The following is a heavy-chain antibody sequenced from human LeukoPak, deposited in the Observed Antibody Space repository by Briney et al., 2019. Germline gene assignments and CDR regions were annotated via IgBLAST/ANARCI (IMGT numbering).Heavy chain of an antibody. V-gene: IGHV3-23*01. CDR2: ISGSGGST. J-gene: IGHJ4*02. D-gene: IGHD2-15*01. CDR3: AKRGGLAGYFDY. Sequence: GGSLRLSCAAAGFTFSSYAMSWVRQAPGKGLEWVSAISGSGGSTYYADSVKGRFTISRDNSKNTLYLQMNSLRAEDTAVYYCAKRGGLAGYFDYWGQGTLVTVSS. CDR1: GFTFSSYA.